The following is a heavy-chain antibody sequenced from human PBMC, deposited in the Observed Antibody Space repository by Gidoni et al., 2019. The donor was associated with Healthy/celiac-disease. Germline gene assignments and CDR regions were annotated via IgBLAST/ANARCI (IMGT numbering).Heavy chain of an antibody. V-gene: IGHV3-23*01. Sequence: EVQLLESGGGLVQPGGSLRLSCAASGFTFSSYAMSWVRQVPGKGLEWVSAISGSGGSTYYADSVKGRFTISRDNSKNTLYLQMNSLRAEDTAVYYCANTQYYDFWSGYLPFDYWGQGTLVTVSS. D-gene: IGHD3-3*01. CDR3: ANTQYYDFWSGYLPFDY. J-gene: IGHJ4*02. CDR2: ISGSGGST. CDR1: GFTFSSYA.